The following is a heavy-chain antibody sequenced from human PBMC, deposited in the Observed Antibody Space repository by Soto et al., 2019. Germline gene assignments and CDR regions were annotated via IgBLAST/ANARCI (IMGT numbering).Heavy chain of an antibody. J-gene: IGHJ6*02. CDR2: VSKDGSVK. V-gene: IGHV3-30-3*01. CDR1: GFTFSRHA. D-gene: IGHD5-18*01. CDR3: AKGIPDTGGYYYYSMDV. Sequence: PGGSLRLSCEGSGFTFSRHALHWVRQAPGKGLEWVAVVSKDGSVKYWIESVKGRFTLSRDNSKNTVYLEMNSLRPEDTGVYYCAKGIPDTGGYYYYSMDVWGQGAAVPVSS.